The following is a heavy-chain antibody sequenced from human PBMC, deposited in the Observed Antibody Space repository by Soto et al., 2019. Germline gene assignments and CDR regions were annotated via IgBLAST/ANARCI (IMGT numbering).Heavy chain of an antibody. D-gene: IGHD5-18*01. J-gene: IGHJ4*02. CDR1: GFTFSNYW. CDR3: ARFRNSRYFDY. Sequence: EVQLVESGGGLVQPGGSLRLSCAASGFTFSNYWMHWVRQAPGKGLVWLSRINGDGVTATYADSVKGRFTISRDNAKNTLSLHMNSLRADDTAVYFCARFRNSRYFDYWGQGALVTVSS. CDR2: INGDGVTA. V-gene: IGHV3-74*01.